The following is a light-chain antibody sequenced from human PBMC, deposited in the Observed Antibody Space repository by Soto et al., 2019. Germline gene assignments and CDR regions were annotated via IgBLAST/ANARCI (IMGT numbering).Light chain of an antibody. CDR3: QSYDSSLSGVL. Sequence: QPVLTQPPSVSGAPGQRVTISCTGSSSNIGAGYDVHWYRQLPGTAPKLLIYGNSNRPSGVPDRFSGSKSGTSASLAITGLQAKDEADYYCQSYDSSLSGVLFGGGTKLTVL. CDR1: SSNIGAGYD. CDR2: GNS. J-gene: IGLJ2*01. V-gene: IGLV1-40*01.